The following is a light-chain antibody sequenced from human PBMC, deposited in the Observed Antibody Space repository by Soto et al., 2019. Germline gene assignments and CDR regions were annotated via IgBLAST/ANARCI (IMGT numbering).Light chain of an antibody. Sequence: EVVLTQSPGTLTLSPGERATLSCRASQSVSNNYLAWYQQKPGQAPRLLIYGASNRATGIPDRFSGSGSGTDFTLTISRLEPEDFAVYYCQQYGRSGTFGQGTKVDIK. CDR1: QSVSNNY. J-gene: IGKJ1*01. CDR2: GAS. CDR3: QQYGRSGT. V-gene: IGKV3-20*01.